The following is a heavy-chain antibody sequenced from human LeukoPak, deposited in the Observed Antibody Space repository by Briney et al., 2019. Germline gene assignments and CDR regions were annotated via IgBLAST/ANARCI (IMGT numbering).Heavy chain of an antibody. CDR3: GRDWDWHVQF. CDR1: GYTFSRYG. CDR2: IGVFNGNR. V-gene: IGHV1-18*01. J-gene: IGHJ4*02. D-gene: IGHD1-26*01. Sequence: ASVKVSCKTSGYTFSRYGFSWVRQAPGQGLEWIGWIGVFNGNRNYANSVQGRITLTADTSTNTTYMELRSLTSDDTAVYFCGRDWDWHVQFWGQGTLITVSS.